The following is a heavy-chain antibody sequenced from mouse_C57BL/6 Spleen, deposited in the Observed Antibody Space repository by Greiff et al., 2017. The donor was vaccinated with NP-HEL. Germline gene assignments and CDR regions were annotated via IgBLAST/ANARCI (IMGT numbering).Heavy chain of an antibody. J-gene: IGHJ4*01. Sequence: VQGVESGPGLVQPSQSLSITCTVSGFSLTSYGVHWVRQSPGKGLEWLGVIWRGGSTDYNAAFMSRLSITKDNSKSQVFFKMNSLQADDTAIYYCAKNYYGSSPLRAMDYWGQGTSVTVAS. V-gene: IGHV2-5*01. D-gene: IGHD1-1*01. CDR1: GFSLTSYG. CDR2: IWRGGST. CDR3: AKNYYGSSPLRAMDY.